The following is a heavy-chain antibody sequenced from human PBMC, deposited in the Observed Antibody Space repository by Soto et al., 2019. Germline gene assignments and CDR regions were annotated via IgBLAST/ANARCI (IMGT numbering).Heavy chain of an antibody. V-gene: IGHV3-7*01. CDR1: GFTFSSYW. J-gene: IGHJ6*02. CDR3: ARDQRIVVVTAIQSYYYYGMDV. D-gene: IGHD2-21*02. Sequence: LRLSCAASGFTFSSYWMSWVRQAPGKGLEWVANIKQDGSEKYYVDSVKGRFTISRDNAKNSLYLQMNSLRAEDTAVYYCARDQRIVVVTAIQSYYYYGMDVWGQGTTVTVSS. CDR2: IKQDGSEK.